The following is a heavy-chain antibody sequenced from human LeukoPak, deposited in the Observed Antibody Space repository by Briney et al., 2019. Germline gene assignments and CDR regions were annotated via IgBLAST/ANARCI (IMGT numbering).Heavy chain of an antibody. Sequence: GRSLRLSCAASGFTFSNYGMHWVRQTPGKWLEWVAVIWYDGSNEYYADSVKGRFTISRDNSKNTLYLQMNSLRAEDTAVYYCAKEPLCGGDCYRNAFDIWGQGTMVTVSS. CDR1: GFTFSNYG. J-gene: IGHJ3*02. CDR2: IWYDGSNE. D-gene: IGHD2-21*02. CDR3: AKEPLCGGDCYRNAFDI. V-gene: IGHV3-33*06.